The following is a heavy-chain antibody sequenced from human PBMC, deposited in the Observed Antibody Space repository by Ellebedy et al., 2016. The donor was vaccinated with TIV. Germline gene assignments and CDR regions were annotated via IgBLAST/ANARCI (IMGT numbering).Heavy chain of an antibody. CDR3: SRIFGANHFDY. CDR2: ISGNVSII. CDR1: GFTSINYG. Sequence: GESLKISCEGSGFTSINYGMNWVRQAPGKGLEWISYISGNVSIIYYADSVKGRFTISRDHAKNSLYLQLNSLRTEDTAVYYCSRIFGANHFDYWGQGTLVTVSS. D-gene: IGHD3-10*01. V-gene: IGHV3-48*01. J-gene: IGHJ4*02.